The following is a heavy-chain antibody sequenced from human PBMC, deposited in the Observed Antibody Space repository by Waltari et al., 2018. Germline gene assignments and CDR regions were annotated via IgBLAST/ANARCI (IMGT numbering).Heavy chain of an antibody. CDR2: INAGNGNT. CDR3: ARVEGAAGLDI. Sequence: QVQLVQSGAEVKKPGASVQVSCKASGYPFTSYAMHWVRQAPGQRLEWMGWINAGNGNTKYSQKFQGRVTITRDTSASTAYMELSSLRSEDTAVYYCARVEGAAGLDIWGQGTMVTVSS. V-gene: IGHV1-3*01. J-gene: IGHJ3*02. D-gene: IGHD3-16*01. CDR1: GYPFTSYA.